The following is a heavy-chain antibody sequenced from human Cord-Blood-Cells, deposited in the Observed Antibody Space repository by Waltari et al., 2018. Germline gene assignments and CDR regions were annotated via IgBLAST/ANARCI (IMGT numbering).Heavy chain of an antibody. J-gene: IGHJ2*01. CDR3: ARGGEQLIYWYFDL. CDR1: GGSFSGYY. Sequence: QVQLQQWGAGLLKPSETLSLTCAVYGGSFSGYYWSWIRQPPGKGLEWIGEINHSGSTNYNPSLKSRVTISVGTSKNQFSLKLSSVTAADTAVYYCARGGEQLIYWYFDLWGRGTLVTVSS. D-gene: IGHD6-6*01. V-gene: IGHV4-34*01. CDR2: INHSGST.